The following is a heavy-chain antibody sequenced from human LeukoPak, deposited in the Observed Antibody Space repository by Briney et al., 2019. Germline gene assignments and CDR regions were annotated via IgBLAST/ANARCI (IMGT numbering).Heavy chain of an antibody. J-gene: IGHJ4*02. CDR3: ARTVVRGVNDY. D-gene: IGHD3-10*01. Sequence: PGGSLRLSCAASGFTFSSYAMHWGRQAPGKGLEWVAVISYDGSDKYYADSMKSRFTISRDISKNTLYLQMNSLRAEDTAVYYCARTVVRGVNDYWGQGTLVTVSS. CDR2: ISYDGSDK. V-gene: IGHV3-30-3*01. CDR1: GFTFSSYA.